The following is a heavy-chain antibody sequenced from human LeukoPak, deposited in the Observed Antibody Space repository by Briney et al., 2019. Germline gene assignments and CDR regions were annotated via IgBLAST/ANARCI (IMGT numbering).Heavy chain of an antibody. CDR3: ARAYSSSWSEFDY. CDR2: IYTSGST. V-gene: IGHV4-4*09. J-gene: IGHJ4*02. D-gene: IGHD6-13*01. CDR1: GGSISSYY. Sequence: SETLSLTCTVSGGSISSYYLSWIRQPPGNGLEWIGYIYTSGSTNYNPSLKSRVTISVDTSKNQFSLKLSSVTAADTAVYYCARAYSSSWSEFDYWGQGTLVTVSS.